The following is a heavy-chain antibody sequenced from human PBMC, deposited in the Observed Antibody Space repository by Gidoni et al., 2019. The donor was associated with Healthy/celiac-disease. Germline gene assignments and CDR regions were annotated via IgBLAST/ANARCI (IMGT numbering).Heavy chain of an antibody. J-gene: IGHJ6*02. CDR2: IIPIFGTA. D-gene: IGHD3-16*01. Sequence: QVQLVQSGAEVKKPGASVKVSCKASGGTFSSYAIRWVRQAPGQGLEWMGGIIPIFGTANYAQKFQGRVTITADKSTSTAYMELGSLRSEDTAVYYCAGPPGVTFGGEKGYYYYGMDVWGQGTTVTVSS. CDR1: GGTFSSYA. CDR3: AGPPGVTFGGEKGYYYYGMDV. V-gene: IGHV1-69*06.